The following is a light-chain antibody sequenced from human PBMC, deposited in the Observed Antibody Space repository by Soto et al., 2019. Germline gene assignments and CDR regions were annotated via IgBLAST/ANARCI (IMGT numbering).Light chain of an antibody. CDR2: NNN. Sequence: QSVLTQPPSASGTPGQRITISCSGSSSNLGSNYVFWYQQLPGAAPKLLIYNNNQRPSGVPDRFSGSKSGTSASLAISGLRSADEADYYCAAWDDSLSGVVFGGGTQLTV. J-gene: IGLJ2*01. V-gene: IGLV1-47*02. CDR3: AAWDDSLSGVV. CDR1: SSNLGSNY.